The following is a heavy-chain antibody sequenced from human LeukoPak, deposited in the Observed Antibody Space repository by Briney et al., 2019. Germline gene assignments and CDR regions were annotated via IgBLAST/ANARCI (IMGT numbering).Heavy chain of an antibody. CDR3: ARGPVGYDFWSGYYPYYYYYYMDV. J-gene: IGHJ6*03. Sequence: GESLKISCKGSGYSFTIYWIAWMRQMSGKGLEWMGIIYPGDADARYSPSFQGQVTISADKSISTAYLQWSSLKASDTAMYYCARGPVGYDFWSGYYPYYYYYYMDVWGKGTTVTVSS. V-gene: IGHV5-51*01. CDR2: IYPGDADA. D-gene: IGHD3-3*01. CDR1: GYSFTIYW.